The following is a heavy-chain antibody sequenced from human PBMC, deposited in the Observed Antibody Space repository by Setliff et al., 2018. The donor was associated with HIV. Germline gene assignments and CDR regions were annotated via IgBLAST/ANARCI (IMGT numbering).Heavy chain of an antibody. D-gene: IGHD3-16*01. CDR2: IYTSGST. V-gene: IGHV4-61*02. J-gene: IGHJ6*02. CDR3: ARGGYYYYFGVDV. CDR1: GGSISSETFS. Sequence: SETLSLTCTVSGGSISSETFSWNWIRQPAGKGLEWIGRIYTSGSTDYNPSLKSRVTVSVDTSKNQFSLKLSSVTAADTAVYYCARGGYYYYFGVDVWGQGTTVTVSS.